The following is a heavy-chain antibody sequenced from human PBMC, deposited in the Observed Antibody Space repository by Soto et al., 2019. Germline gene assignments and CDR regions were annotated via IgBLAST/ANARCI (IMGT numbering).Heavy chain of an antibody. CDR3: AKTLIRGSGAFDI. CDR2: ISGSGGST. Sequence: PGESLKISCAASGFTVIIYAMSWVRQAPGKGLEWVSAISGSGGSTYYADSVKGRFTISRDNSKNTLYLQMNSLRAEDTAVYYCAKTLIRGSGAFDIWGQGTMVTVSS. D-gene: IGHD6-25*01. CDR1: GFTVIIYA. J-gene: IGHJ3*02. V-gene: IGHV3-23*01.